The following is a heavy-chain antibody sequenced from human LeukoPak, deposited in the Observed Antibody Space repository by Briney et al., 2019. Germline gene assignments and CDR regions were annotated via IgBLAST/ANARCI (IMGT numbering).Heavy chain of an antibody. D-gene: IGHD4/OR15-4a*01. CDR2: LSGSGGST. CDR1: GFIFNRHA. Sequence: GGSLRLSCAASGFIFNRHAMSWVRQAPGKGLEWVSGLSGSGGSTDYADSVKGRFTVSRDNSKNTLFLQMNSLRAEDTAIYYCAKERDYGPADYWGQGTLVTVSS. V-gene: IGHV3-23*01. J-gene: IGHJ4*02. CDR3: AKERDYGPADY.